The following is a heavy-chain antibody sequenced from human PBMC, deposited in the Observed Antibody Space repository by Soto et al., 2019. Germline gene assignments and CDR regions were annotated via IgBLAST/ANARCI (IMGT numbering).Heavy chain of an antibody. J-gene: IGHJ4*02. D-gene: IGHD3-16*01. V-gene: IGHV3-74*01. CDR3: AISQARGGRTTLIY. Sequence: PGGSLRLSCVASGFTFRRHWIHLLSQSPWKGLVWVSRIYSDGSSSNYADAVRGRFTFSRDNARNSVYLQMNSRRAEDTALYYCAISQARGGRTTLIYWGQGTQVTVSS. CDR2: IYSDGSSS. CDR1: GFTFRRHW.